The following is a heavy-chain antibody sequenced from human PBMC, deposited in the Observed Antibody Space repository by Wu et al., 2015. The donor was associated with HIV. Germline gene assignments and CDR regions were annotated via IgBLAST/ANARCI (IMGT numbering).Heavy chain of an antibody. J-gene: IGHJ4*02. CDR1: GFTFSTSA. V-gene: IGHV1-58*02. D-gene: IGHD5-24*01. CDR3: ARQDGNSLDY. Sequence: QLVQSGAEVKKPGTSVKVSCKASGFTFSTSAIQWMRKARGQRLEWIGWIDVGSGNTNYAQMFRDRAIIDWDMSTDTAHIELSSLKSEDTAVYYCARQDGNSLDYWGQGTLVTVSS. CDR2: IDVGSGNT.